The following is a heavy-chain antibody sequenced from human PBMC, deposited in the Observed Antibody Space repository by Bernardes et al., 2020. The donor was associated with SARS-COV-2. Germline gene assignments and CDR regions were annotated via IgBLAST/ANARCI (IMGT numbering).Heavy chain of an antibody. Sequence: GWSLRLSCGTSGFTFSSYNMNWVRQAPGKGLEWVSSISTAGTYISYADSVRGRFTISRDNARNSLYLQMGSLRAEDTAVYYCARVDHTNLYFFDSWGQGTLVTVSS. CDR3: ARVDHTNLYFFDS. CDR2: ISTAGTYI. V-gene: IGHV3-21*01. J-gene: IGHJ4*02. CDR1: GFTFSSYN. D-gene: IGHD2-8*01.